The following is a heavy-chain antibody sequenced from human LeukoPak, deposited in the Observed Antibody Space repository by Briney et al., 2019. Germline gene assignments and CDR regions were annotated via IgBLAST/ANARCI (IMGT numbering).Heavy chain of an antibody. Sequence: GGSLRLSCAASGFTFSTYSMNWVRQAPGKGLEWVSSISSNNRYIYYADSVKGRFTISRDNAKNSLYLQMSNLRAEDTAVYFCARGGGLDVWGQGATVTVSS. CDR2: ISSNNRYI. J-gene: IGHJ6*02. V-gene: IGHV3-21*04. D-gene: IGHD3-16*01. CDR1: GFTFSTYS. CDR3: ARGGGLDV.